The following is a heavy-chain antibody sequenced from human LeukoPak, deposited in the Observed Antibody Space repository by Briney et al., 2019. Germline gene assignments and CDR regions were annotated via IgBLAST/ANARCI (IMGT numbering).Heavy chain of an antibody. CDR2: INHSGST. Sequence: SETLPLTCAVYGGSFSGYYWSWIRQPPGEGLEWIGEINHSGSTNYNPSLKSRVTISVDTSKNQFSLKLSSVTAADTAVYYCARIKGGRYYYYYYGMDVWGQGTTVTVSS. J-gene: IGHJ6*02. V-gene: IGHV4-34*01. CDR3: ARIKGGRYYYYYYGMDV. CDR1: GGSFSGYY. D-gene: IGHD3-16*01.